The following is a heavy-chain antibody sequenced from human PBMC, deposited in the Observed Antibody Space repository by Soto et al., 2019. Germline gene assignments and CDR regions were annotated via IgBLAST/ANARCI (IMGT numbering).Heavy chain of an antibody. D-gene: IGHD1-26*01. Sequence: SEALSLTCPVSGASILSRISYRAWILESPGTGLEWIGSVSFGRDTYFNPSLKSRLTISADTSKNEISLNLNSVTAADTAVYYCARQPLHRVGSSISTLDIWGQGTVVT. V-gene: IGHV4-39*01. CDR2: VSFGRDT. CDR1: GASILSRISY. J-gene: IGHJ3*02. CDR3: ARQPLHRVGSSISTLDI.